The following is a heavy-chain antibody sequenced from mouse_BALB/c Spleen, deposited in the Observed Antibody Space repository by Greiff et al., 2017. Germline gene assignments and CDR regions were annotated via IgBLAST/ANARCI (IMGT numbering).Heavy chain of an antibody. J-gene: IGHJ2*01. CDR2: INPNNGGT. D-gene: IGHD1-1*01. Sequence: VQLQQSGPELVKPGASVKIPCKASGYTFTDYNMDWVKQSHGKSLEWIGDINPNNGGTIYNQKFKGKATLTVDKSSSTAYMELRSLTSEDTAVYYCARSGITTVVATPFDDWGQGTTLTVSA. V-gene: IGHV1-18*01. CDR1: GYTFTDYN. CDR3: ARSGITTVVATPFDD.